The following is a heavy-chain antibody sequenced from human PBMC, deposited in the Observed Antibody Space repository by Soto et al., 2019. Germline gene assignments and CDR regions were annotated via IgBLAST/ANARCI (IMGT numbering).Heavy chain of an antibody. Sequence: SVKVSCTAAGRAFSSYAISWVRQAPGQGLEWMGGIIPIFGTANYAQKFQGRVTITADESTSTAYMELSSLRSEDTAVYYCARARGDGYNGYWGQGTLVTVSS. CDR3: ARARGDGYNGY. D-gene: IGHD5-12*01. CDR2: IIPIFGTA. V-gene: IGHV1-69*01. J-gene: IGHJ4*02. CDR1: GRAFSSYA.